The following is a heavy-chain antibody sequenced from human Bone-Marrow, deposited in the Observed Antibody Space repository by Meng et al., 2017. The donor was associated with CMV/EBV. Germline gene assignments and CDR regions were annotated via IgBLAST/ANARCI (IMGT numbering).Heavy chain of an antibody. CDR2: LNPNSGVT. J-gene: IGHJ6*02. D-gene: IGHD2-2*01. Sequence: ASVKVSCKASGYTFSGYYIHWVRQAPGRGLEWMGWLNPNSGVTTYGQMLQGRVTMTEDTSTDTAYMELSSLRSEDTAVYYCATSRGGVPAAHYYYYGMDVWGQGTTVTVSS. CDR3: ATSRGGVPAAHYYYYGMDV. CDR1: GYTFSGYY. V-gene: IGHV1-2*02.